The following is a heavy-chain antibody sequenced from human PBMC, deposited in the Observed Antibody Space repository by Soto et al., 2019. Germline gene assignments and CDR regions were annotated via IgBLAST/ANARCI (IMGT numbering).Heavy chain of an antibody. CDR1: GYTFTSYD. CDR3: AREGAMILCLTYYYMDV. CDR2: MNPNRGNT. V-gene: IGHV1-8*01. D-gene: IGHD1-26*01. Sequence: QVQLVQSGAEVKKPGASVKVSCKASGYTFTSYDTNWVRQATGQGLEWMGWMNPNRGNTGYAQKFQGRDTMARNTSLSTAYMELSSLRSEDTAVYYCAREGAMILCLTYYYMDVWGKGTTVTVAS. J-gene: IGHJ6*03.